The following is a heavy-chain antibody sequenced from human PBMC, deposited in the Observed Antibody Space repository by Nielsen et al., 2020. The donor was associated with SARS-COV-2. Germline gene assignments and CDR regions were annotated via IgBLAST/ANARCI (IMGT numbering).Heavy chain of an antibody. CDR2: IYSGGSST. J-gene: IGHJ4*02. V-gene: IGHV3-23*03. Sequence: GESLKISCAASGFTVRNSYMSWVRQAPGKGLEWVSVIYSGGSSTYYADSVKGRFTISRDNSKNTLYLQMNSLRAEDTAVYYCAKDLEMATIQDYWGQGTLVTVSS. D-gene: IGHD5-24*01. CDR3: AKDLEMATIQDY. CDR1: GFTVRNSY.